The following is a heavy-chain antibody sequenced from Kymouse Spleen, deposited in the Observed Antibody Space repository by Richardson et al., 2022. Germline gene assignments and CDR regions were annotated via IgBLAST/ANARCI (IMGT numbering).Heavy chain of an antibody. V-gene: IGHV4-34*01. CDR1: GGSFSGYY. CDR2: INHSGST. J-gene: IGHJ4*02. CDR3: ARVYDILTGYYDY. D-gene: IGHD3-9*01. Sequence: QVQLQQWGAGLLKPSETLSLTCAVYGGSFSGYYWSWIRQPPGKGLEWIGEINHSGSTNYNPSLKSRVTISVDTSKNQFSLKLSSVTAADTAVYYCARVYDILTGYYDYWGQGTLVTVSS.